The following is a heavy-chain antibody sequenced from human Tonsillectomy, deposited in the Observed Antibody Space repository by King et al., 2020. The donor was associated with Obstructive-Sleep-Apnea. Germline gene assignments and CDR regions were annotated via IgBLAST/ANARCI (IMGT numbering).Heavy chain of an antibody. J-gene: IGHJ6*02. CDR1: GFTFDDYG. Sequence: VKLVESGGNVVRPGGSLRLSCAASGFTFDDYGMSWVRQAPGRGLEWVSGINWSGSTTTYADSVKGRFTISRDTAKKSLFLQMNSLRAEDTALYYCARCGYTYGRYSYGMDVWGQGTTVTVSS. CDR2: INWSGSTT. D-gene: IGHD5-18*01. V-gene: IGHV3-20*04. CDR3: ARCGYTYGRYSYGMDV.